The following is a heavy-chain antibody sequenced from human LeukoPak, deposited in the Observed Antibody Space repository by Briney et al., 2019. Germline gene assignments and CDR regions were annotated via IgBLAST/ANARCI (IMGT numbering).Heavy chain of an antibody. CDR2: ISYDGSNK. V-gene: IGHV3-30*18. D-gene: IGHD2-2*01. Sequence: GGSPRLSCAASGFTFSSYGMHWVRQAPGKGLEWVAVISYDGSNKYYADSVKGRFTISRDNSKNTLYLQMNSLRAEDTAVYYCAKLVVAAGPGWGQGTLVTVPS. CDR3: AKLVVAAGPG. J-gene: IGHJ4*02. CDR1: GFTFSSYG.